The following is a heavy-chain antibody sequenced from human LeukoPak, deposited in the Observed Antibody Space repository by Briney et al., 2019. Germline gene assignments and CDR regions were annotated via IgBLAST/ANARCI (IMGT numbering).Heavy chain of an antibody. D-gene: IGHD4-17*01. CDR1: GGSISSYY. Sequence: PSETLSLTCTVSGGSISSYYWSWIRQPPGKGLEWIGYIYYSGSANYNPSLKSRVTISVDTTKNQLSLKLSSVTAADTAVYYCARYRYGDYRYYYYMDVWGKGTTVTISS. J-gene: IGHJ6*03. V-gene: IGHV4-59*01. CDR2: IYYSGSA. CDR3: ARYRYGDYRYYYYMDV.